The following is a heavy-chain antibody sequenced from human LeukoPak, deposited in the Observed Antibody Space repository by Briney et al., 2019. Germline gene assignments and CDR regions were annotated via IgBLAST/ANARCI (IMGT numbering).Heavy chain of an antibody. D-gene: IGHD2-21*02. CDR3: TSCYSDWFDP. J-gene: IGHJ5*02. CDR2: IYYGGST. Sequence: SETLSLTCTVSGGSISSSSYYWGWIRRPPGKGLEWIGSIYYGGSTYYNPSLKSRVTISVDTSKNQFSLKLSSVTAADTAVYYCTSCYSDWFDPWGQGTLVTVSS. CDR1: GGSISSSSYY. V-gene: IGHV4-39*01.